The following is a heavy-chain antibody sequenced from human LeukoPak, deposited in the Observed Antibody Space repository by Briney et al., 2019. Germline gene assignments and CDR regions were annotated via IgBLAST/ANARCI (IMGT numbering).Heavy chain of an antibody. D-gene: IGHD6-19*01. Sequence: GGSLRLSCAASGFTFSSYGMHWVRQAPGKGLEWVAVISYDGSNKYYADSVKGRFTVSRDNSKNTLFLQMNSLRADDTAVYYCARDSLGTSSGWFDPWGQGTLVTVSS. V-gene: IGHV3-30*03. CDR2: ISYDGSNK. CDR3: ARDSLGTSSGWFDP. CDR1: GFTFSSYG. J-gene: IGHJ5*02.